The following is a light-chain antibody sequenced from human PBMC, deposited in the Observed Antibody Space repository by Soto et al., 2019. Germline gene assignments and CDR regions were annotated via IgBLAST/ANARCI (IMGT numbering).Light chain of an antibody. J-gene: IGKJ1*01. CDR1: QSIRND. CDR3: QQGFSRPRT. CDR2: TTS. Sequence: DIQMTQSPSSLSASVGDRVTITCRASQSIRNDLNWYQQRPGKAPKLLMYTTSNLERGVPSRFSGSGSGIDFTLTINNLQPEDFGTYFCQQGFSRPRTFGLGTTVEVK. V-gene: IGKV1-39*01.